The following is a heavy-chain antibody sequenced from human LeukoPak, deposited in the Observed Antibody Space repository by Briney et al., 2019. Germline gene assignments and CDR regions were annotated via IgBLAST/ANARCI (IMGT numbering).Heavy chain of an antibody. CDR2: INHSGST. CDR1: GGSFSGYY. V-gene: IGHV4-34*01. J-gene: IGHJ4*02. D-gene: IGHD2-21*02. CDR3: ARGQVVTGFDY. Sequence: PSETLSLTCAVYGGSFSGYYWSWIRQPPGKGLEWIGEINHSGSTNYNPSLKSRVIISVDTSKNQFSLKLSSVTAADTAVYYCARGQVVTGFDYWGQGTLVTVSS.